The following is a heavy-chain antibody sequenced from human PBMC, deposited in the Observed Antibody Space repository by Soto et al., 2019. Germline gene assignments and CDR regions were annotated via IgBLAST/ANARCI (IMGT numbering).Heavy chain of an antibody. V-gene: IGHV3-30-3*01. J-gene: IGHJ4*02. Sequence: LRLSCTASGFTFRSYAMHWVRQAPGKGLGWLAVISYDGSKKYYAEYGKGRCTISKDNNTKTLFLQMKSLRPADTAVYYCATDNGILTAYYYSPDYWGQGTLVTVSS. D-gene: IGHD3-9*01. CDR1: GFTFRSYA. CDR3: ATDNGILTAYYYSPDY. CDR2: ISYDGSKK.